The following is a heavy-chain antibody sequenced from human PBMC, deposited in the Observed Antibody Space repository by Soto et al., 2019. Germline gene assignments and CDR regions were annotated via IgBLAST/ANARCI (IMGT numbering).Heavy chain of an antibody. Sequence: SETLSLTCNVSGASMRSYSWTWMRLSPGKGLEWIGDIFYSGSSNLNPSLRSRLSISIDTSKNKFSLMLKSVTAADTAVYYCARDLRCCGRDVWGQGTTGTVS. CDR2: IFYSGSS. D-gene: IGHD2-15*01. CDR3: ARDLRCCGRDV. CDR1: GASMRSYS. J-gene: IGHJ6*02. V-gene: IGHV4-59*01.